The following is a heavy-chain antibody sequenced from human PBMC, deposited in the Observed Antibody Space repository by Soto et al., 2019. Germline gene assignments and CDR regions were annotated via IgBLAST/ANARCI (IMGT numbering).Heavy chain of an antibody. CDR2: IRCSGGST. V-gene: IGHV3-23*01. J-gene: IGHJ6*01. D-gene: IGHD6-6*01. CDR3: ARSLAALPSYYYYYYGMDV. Sequence: PGGSLRLSCAASGFTFSNYAMSWVRQAPGKGLEWVSGIRCSGGSTYYADSVKGRFTISRDNFKNTLYLQMNSLRAEDTAVYYCARSLAALPSYYYYYYGMDVWGQGTTVTVSS. CDR1: GFTFSNYA.